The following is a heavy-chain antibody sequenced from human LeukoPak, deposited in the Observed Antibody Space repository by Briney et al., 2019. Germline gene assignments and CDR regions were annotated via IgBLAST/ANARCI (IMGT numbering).Heavy chain of an antibody. D-gene: IGHD1-26*01. CDR2: ISSSSTYI. CDR3: ARQGSVGATMFDY. V-gene: IGHV3-21*01. Sequence: PGGSLRLSCAASGFIFSSSGMSWVRQAPGKGLEWVSSISSSSTYIYYADSVKGRFTISRDNAKNSLYLQMNSLRAEDTAVYYCARQGSVGATMFDYWGQGTLVTVSS. CDR1: GFIFSSSG. J-gene: IGHJ4*02.